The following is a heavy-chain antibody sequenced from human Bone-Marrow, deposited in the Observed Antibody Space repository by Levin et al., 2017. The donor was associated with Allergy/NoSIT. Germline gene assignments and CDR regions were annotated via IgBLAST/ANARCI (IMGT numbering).Heavy chain of an antibody. D-gene: IGHD3-10*01. CDR3: ARVVTGSGSSYYHYYHYMDV. Sequence: GESLKISCKASGYTFANYGITWVRQAPGQGLEWLGWVSAHNDHTRSAQKIQYAPRFQGRVTMTTDTSPATAYMELRSLRSDDTALYYCARVVTGSGSSYYHYYHYMDVWGKGTSVTVSS. J-gene: IGHJ6*03. V-gene: IGHV1-18*01. CDR1: GYTFANYG. CDR2: VSAHNDHT.